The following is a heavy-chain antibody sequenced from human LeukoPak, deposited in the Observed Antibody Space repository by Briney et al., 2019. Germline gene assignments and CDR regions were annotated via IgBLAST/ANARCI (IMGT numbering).Heavy chain of an antibody. CDR3: AKDYYDSSGYHGSAGYFDY. J-gene: IGHJ4*02. CDR1: GFSINSYG. CDR2: IWYGGSNE. V-gene: IGHV3-33*06. Sequence: LSGGSLRLSCTASGFSINSYGMHWVRQAPGKGLEWVAVIWYGGSNENYADSVKGRFTISRDNSKNTLYLQMNSLRAEDTAVYYCAKDYYDSSGYHGSAGYFDYWGQGALVTVSS. D-gene: IGHD3-22*01.